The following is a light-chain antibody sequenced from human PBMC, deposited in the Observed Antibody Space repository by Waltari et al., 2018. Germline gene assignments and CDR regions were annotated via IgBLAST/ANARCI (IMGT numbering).Light chain of an antibody. V-gene: IGKV3D-20*01. Sequence: EIVLTQSPATLSLSPGDSATLPCAPSQTVSSNYLAWYQQKPGLAPRLLISEPTIRAPGIPDRFSGSGSGTDFTLTISRLQPEDFAVYFCQQYGSSPLTFGGGTKVEMK. CDR2: EPT. CDR3: QQYGSSPLT. CDR1: QTVSSNY. J-gene: IGKJ4*01.